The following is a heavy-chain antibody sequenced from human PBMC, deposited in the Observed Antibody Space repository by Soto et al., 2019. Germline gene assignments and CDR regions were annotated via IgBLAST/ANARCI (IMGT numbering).Heavy chain of an antibody. Sequence: QVHLVQSGAEVKKPGASVKVSCKGSGYAFTTYGITWVRQAPGKGLEWMGWISAHNGNTNYAQKLQGRVTVTRDTSTSTAYMELRSRITDDTAVYYCARGRDGDYWGQGALVTVSS. CDR3: ARGRDGDY. D-gene: IGHD6-6*01. J-gene: IGHJ4*02. CDR2: ISAHNGNT. V-gene: IGHV1-18*01. CDR1: GYAFTTYG.